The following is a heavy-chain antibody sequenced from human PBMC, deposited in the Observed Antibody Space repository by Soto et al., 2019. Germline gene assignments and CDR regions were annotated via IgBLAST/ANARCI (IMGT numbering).Heavy chain of an antibody. D-gene: IGHD3-3*01. Sequence: GGSLRLSCAASGFTFGSYAMHWVRQAPGKGLGWVSVISYDGSNKYYADSVKGRFTISRDNSKNTLYPQMNSLRADDTAVYYCARGIRVRDFWSGYYTYYYYGMDVWGQGTTVTVSS. CDR3: ARGIRVRDFWSGYYTYYYYGMDV. V-gene: IGHV3-30-3*01. CDR1: GFTFGSYA. J-gene: IGHJ6*02. CDR2: ISYDGSNK.